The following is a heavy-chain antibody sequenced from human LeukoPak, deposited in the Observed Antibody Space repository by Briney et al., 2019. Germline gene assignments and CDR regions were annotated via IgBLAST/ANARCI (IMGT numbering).Heavy chain of an antibody. Sequence: PSETLSLTCTVSGGSINTYYWSWIQQPPGKGLEWIAYVRDNGESNYKLSLKSRVAISLDTANNQISLRLNFVTAADTAIYYCARQPANTAAFDIWGLGTMVTVSS. CDR1: GGSINTYY. CDR2: VRDNGES. CDR3: ARQPANTAAFDI. V-gene: IGHV4-59*08. D-gene: IGHD5-18*01. J-gene: IGHJ3*02.